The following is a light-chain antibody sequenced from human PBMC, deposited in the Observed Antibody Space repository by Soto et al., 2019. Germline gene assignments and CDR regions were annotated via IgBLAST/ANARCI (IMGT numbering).Light chain of an antibody. CDR2: DAS. CDR1: QTVRDNY. Sequence: EFVLTQSPGTLSLSPGERATLSCRASQTVRDNYLAWYQQKAGQAPRLLIYDASSRATGMPDRFGGGGSGTDFTLTISILEPEDFAVYYCQQFSSYPRTFGGGTKVDI. CDR3: QQFSSYPRT. V-gene: IGKV3-20*01. J-gene: IGKJ4*02.